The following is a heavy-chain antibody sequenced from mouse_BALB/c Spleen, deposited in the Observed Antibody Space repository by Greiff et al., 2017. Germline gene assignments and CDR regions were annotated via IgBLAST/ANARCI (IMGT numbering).Heavy chain of an antibody. Sequence: VQLQQSGPELVKPGASVKISCKASGYSFTGYFMNWVMQSHGKSLEWIGRINPYNGDTFYNQKFKGKATLTVDKSSSTAHMELRSLASEDSAVYYCARGGVTTLYYYAMDYWGQGTSVTVSS. D-gene: IGHD2-1*01. CDR3: ARGGVTTLYYYAMDY. J-gene: IGHJ4*01. CDR1: GYSFTGYF. V-gene: IGHV1-20*02. CDR2: INPYNGDT.